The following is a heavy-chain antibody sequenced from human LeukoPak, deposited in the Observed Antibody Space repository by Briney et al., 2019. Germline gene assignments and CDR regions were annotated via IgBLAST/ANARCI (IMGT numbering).Heavy chain of an antibody. CDR2: ISGSGGST. V-gene: IGHV3-23*01. CDR3: AKRGGYYGSGSYWPYYYYGMDV. J-gene: IGHJ6*02. Sequence: GGSLRLSCAASGFTFSSYAMSWVRQAPGKGLEWVSAISGSGGSTYYADSVKGRFTISRDNSKNTLYLQMNSLRAEDTAVYYCAKRGGYYGSGSYWPYYYYGMDVWGQGTTVTASS. D-gene: IGHD3-10*01. CDR1: GFTFSSYA.